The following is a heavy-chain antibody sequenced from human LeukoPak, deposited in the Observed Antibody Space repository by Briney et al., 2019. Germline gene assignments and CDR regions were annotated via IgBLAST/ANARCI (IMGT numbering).Heavy chain of an antibody. V-gene: IGHV4-39*07. D-gene: IGHD3-10*01. CDR2: LYYSGST. CDR1: GGSISSSSYY. CDR3: ARDLTYYYGSGSYLGAAFDI. J-gene: IGHJ3*02. Sequence: SETLSLTCTVSGGSISSSSYYWGWIRQPPGKGLEWIGSLYYSGSTYYNPSLKSRVTISVDTSKNQFSLKLSSVTAADTAVYYCARDLTYYYGSGSYLGAAFDIWGQGTMVTVSS.